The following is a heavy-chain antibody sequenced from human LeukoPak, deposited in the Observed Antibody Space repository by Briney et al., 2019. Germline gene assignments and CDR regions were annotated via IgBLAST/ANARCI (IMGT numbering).Heavy chain of an antibody. CDR2: IWYDGSNK. J-gene: IGHJ4*02. Sequence: GGSLRLSCAASGFTFSTYGMHWVRQAPGKGLEWVTVIWYDGSNKYYADSVKGRFTISRDNSKNTLYLQMNSPRAEDTAVYYCAKDLRSYYYDSSGDPSFYFDYWGQGTLVTVSS. CDR1: GFTFSTYG. D-gene: IGHD3-22*01. CDR3: AKDLRSYYYDSSGDPSFYFDY. V-gene: IGHV3-33*06.